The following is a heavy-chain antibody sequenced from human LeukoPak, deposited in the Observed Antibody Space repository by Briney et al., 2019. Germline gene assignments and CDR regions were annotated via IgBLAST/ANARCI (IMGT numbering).Heavy chain of an antibody. CDR3: ARDYGSGYYYYYGMDV. Sequence: GGSLRLSCAASGFTFSSYSMNWVRQAPGKGLEWVSVIYSGGSTYYADSVKGRFTISRDNSKNTLYLQMNSLRAEDTAVYYCARDYGSGYYYYYGMDVWGQGTTVTVSS. V-gene: IGHV3-53*01. D-gene: IGHD2-15*01. CDR2: IYSGGST. CDR1: GFTFSSYS. J-gene: IGHJ6*02.